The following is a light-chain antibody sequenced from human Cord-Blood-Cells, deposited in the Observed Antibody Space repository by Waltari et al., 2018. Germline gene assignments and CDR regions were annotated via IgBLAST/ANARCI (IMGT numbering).Light chain of an antibody. J-gene: IGLJ1*01. V-gene: IGLV3-21*02. CDR2: DDS. Sequence: SYVLTQPPSVSVAPGQTARITCGGNNIGSKSVHWYQQKPGQAPVLVVYDDSDRPSGIPGRCSGSNSGNTATLTISRVEAGDEADYYCQVWDSSSDLLYVFGTGTKVTVL. CDR3: QVWDSSSDLLYV. CDR1: NIGSKS.